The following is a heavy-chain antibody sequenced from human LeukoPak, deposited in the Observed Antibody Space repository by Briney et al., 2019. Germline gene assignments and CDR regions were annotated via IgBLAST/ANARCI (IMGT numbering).Heavy chain of an antibody. V-gene: IGHV1-8*01. CDR3: ARGRNYYGSGRSRYYGMDV. CDR1: GYTFTIYD. J-gene: IGHJ6*02. CDR2: MNPNSGNT. D-gene: IGHD3-10*01. Sequence: ASVKVSCKASGYTFTIYDINWVRQATGQGLEWMGWMNPNSGNTGYAQKFQGRVTMTRNTSISTAYMELSSLRSEDTAVYYCARGRNYYGSGRSRYYGMDVWGQGTTVTVSS.